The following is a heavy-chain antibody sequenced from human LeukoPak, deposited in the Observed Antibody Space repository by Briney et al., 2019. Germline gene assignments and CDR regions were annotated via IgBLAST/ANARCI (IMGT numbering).Heavy chain of an antibody. V-gene: IGHV3-9*01. CDR2: ISWNSGSI. J-gene: IGHJ2*01. CDR3: AKVNRLSSGWYPRYFDL. CDR1: GFTFDDYA. D-gene: IGHD6-19*01. Sequence: GGSLRLSCAASGFTFDDYAMHWVRQAPGKGLEWVSGISWNSGSIGYADSVKGRFTISRDNAKNSLYLQMNSLRAEDTALYYCAKVNRLSSGWYPRYFDLWGRGTLVTVSS.